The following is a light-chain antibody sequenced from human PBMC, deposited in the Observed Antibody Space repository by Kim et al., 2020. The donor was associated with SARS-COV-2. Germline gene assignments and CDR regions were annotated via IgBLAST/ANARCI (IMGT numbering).Light chain of an antibody. J-gene: IGKJ1*01. CDR3: QQYVTSLRT. V-gene: IGKV3-20*01. Sequence: SPGERATLSFKASQSVSSSYLAWYQQKPGQPPRLLLYGASSRATGIPDRFSGSGSGTDFTLTISRLEPEDFAVYYCQQYVTSLRTFGQGTKVDIK. CDR1: QSVSSSY. CDR2: GAS.